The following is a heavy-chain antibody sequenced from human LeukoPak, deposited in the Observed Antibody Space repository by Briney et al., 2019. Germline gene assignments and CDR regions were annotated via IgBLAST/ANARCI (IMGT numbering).Heavy chain of an antibody. J-gene: IGHJ4*02. CDR3: ALIPYCTTATCYYFDF. V-gene: IGHV1-24*01. CDR2: FDPEDGET. Sequence: ASVKVSCKASGYTLTELSMHWVRQAPGKGLEWMGGFDPEDGETIYAQKFQGRVTMTEDTSTDTAYMELSSLRSEDTAVYYCALIPYCTTATCYYFDFWGQGTLVTVSS. D-gene: IGHD2-2*01. CDR1: GYTLTELS.